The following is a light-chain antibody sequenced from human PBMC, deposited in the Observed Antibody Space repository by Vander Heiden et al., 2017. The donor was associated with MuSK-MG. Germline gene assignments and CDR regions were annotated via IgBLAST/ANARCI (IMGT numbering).Light chain of an antibody. V-gene: IGLV2-14*03. CDR3: SSFTTRSTWV. CDR1: SGDAGAYNH. J-gene: IGLJ3*02. CDR2: AVM. Sequence: QSALTQPASVSGSPGQSITISCTGTSGDAGAYNHVTWYQQHPGKAPNPQICAVMYLPAVVSNRCSASKSGTTASLTISGLQAEDEADYYCSSFTTRSTWVFGGGARLTVL.